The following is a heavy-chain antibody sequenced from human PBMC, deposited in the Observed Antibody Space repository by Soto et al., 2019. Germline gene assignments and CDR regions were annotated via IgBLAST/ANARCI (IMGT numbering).Heavy chain of an antibody. CDR1: GFRFSSYS. J-gene: IGHJ4*02. V-gene: IGHV3-23*01. Sequence: QTGGSLRLSCADSGFRFSSYSMSWVRQTPGKGLEWVAVITATGDRTYSADSVTGRFTISRDNSKKTHYLQMTSLRAEDTAMYYCATMNGYFDYWGQGTPVTVSS. CDR2: ITATGDRT. D-gene: IGHD3-22*01. CDR3: ATMNGYFDY.